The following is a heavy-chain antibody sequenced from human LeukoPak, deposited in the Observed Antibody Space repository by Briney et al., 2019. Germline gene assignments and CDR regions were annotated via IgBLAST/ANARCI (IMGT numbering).Heavy chain of an antibody. Sequence: SETLSLTCAVSGYSISSGYYWGWIRQPPGKGLEWIGSIYHSGSTYYNPSLKSQVTISVDTSKNQFSLKLSSVTAADTAVYYCARHRDIVVVPAAIIPASPRWFDPWGQGTLVTVSS. CDR1: GYSISSGYY. D-gene: IGHD2-2*02. CDR3: ARHRDIVVVPAAIIPASPRWFDP. CDR2: IYHSGST. J-gene: IGHJ5*02. V-gene: IGHV4-38-2*01.